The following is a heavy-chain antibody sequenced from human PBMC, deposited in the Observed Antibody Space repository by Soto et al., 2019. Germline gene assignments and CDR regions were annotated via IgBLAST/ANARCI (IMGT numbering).Heavy chain of an antibody. D-gene: IGHD3-9*01. Sequence: PXXTLSLPCTVSGGSISSYYWRWIRQPPGKGLEWIGYIYYSGSTNYNPSLKSRVTISVDTSKNQFSLKLRSVTAADTAVYYCARYDILTGYPSWGQGTLVTVSS. CDR2: IYYSGST. V-gene: IGHV4-59*01. CDR3: ARYDILTGYPS. CDR1: GGSISSYY. J-gene: IGHJ4*02.